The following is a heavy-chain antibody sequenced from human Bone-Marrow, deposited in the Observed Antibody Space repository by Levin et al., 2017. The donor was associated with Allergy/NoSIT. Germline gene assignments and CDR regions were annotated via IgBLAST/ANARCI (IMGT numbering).Heavy chain of an antibody. CDR3: ASSSIVGATVTFDY. CDR1: GGSIENYH. J-gene: IGHJ4*02. V-gene: IGHV4-59*01. D-gene: IGHD1-26*01. Sequence: PGGSLRLSCSVSGGSIENYHWSWIRQPPGKGLEWIGYMHSSGSTNYNPSLKSRVSISVDTSKKQVSLILSSMTAADTAVYYCASSSIVGATVTFDYWGQGTLVSVSS. CDR2: MHSSGST.